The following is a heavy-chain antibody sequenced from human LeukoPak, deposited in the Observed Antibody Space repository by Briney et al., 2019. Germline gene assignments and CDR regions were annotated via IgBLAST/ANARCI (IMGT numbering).Heavy chain of an antibody. V-gene: IGHV4-59*08. CDR3: ARAETYSSDWYDPFFDY. Sequence: SETLSLTCIVSGGSISSYYWSWIRQPPGKGLEWIGYIYYSGSTNYNPSLKSRVTISVDTSKKQFSLKLRSVTAADTAVYYCARAETYSSDWYDPFFDYWGQGTLVTVSS. CDR1: GGSISSYY. D-gene: IGHD6-19*01. J-gene: IGHJ4*02. CDR2: IYYSGST.